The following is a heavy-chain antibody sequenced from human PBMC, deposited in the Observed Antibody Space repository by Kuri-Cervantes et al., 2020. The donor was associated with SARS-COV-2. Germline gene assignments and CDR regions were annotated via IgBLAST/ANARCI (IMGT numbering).Heavy chain of an antibody. D-gene: IGHD2-2*02. J-gene: IGHJ3*02. CDR2: ISGSGGST. V-gene: IGHV3-23*01. CDR1: GFTFSSYA. Sequence: LSLTCAASGFTFSSYAMSWVRQAPGKGLEWVSAISGSGGSTYYADSVKGRFTISRDNSKNTLYLQMNSLRAEDTAVYYCAKDQVPAAIGDAFDIWGQGTMVTVSS. CDR3: AKDQVPAAIGDAFDI.